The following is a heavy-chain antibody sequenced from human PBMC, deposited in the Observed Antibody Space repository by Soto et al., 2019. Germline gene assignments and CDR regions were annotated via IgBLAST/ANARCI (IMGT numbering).Heavy chain of an antibody. V-gene: IGHV1-18*01. CDR1: GYTFTSYG. CDR2: ISAYNGNT. D-gene: IGHD2-2*01. J-gene: IGHJ5*02. Sequence: ASVKVSCKASGYTFTSYGISWVRQAPGQGLEWMGWISAYNGNTNYAQKLQGRVTMTTDTSTSTAYMELRSLRSDDTAVYYCARTQIDIVVVPAAMDRYNWSDPWGQGTLVTVSS. CDR3: ARTQIDIVVVPAAMDRYNWSDP.